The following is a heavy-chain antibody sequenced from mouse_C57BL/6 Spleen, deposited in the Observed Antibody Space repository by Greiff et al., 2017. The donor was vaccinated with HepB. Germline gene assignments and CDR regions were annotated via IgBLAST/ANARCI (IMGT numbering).Heavy chain of an antibody. CDR3: ARSDGYDVDYAMAY. CDR1: GYAFSSSW. Sequence: VQLQESGPELVKPGASVKISCKASGYAFSSSWMNWVKQRPGKGLEWIGRIYPGDGDTNYNGKFKGKATLTADKSSSTAYLQLSSLTSEDSAVYFCARSDGYDVDYAMAYWCPGTSVTVSS. J-gene: IGHJ4*01. CDR2: IYPGDGDT. V-gene: IGHV1-82*01. D-gene: IGHD2-2*01.